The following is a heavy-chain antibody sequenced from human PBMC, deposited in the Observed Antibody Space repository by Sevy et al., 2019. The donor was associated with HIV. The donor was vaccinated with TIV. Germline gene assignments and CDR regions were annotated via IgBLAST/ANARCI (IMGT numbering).Heavy chain of an antibody. J-gene: IGHJ6*02. CDR1: GFTFSSYS. D-gene: IGHD2-15*01. V-gene: IGHV3-21*01. CDR2: ISSSSSYI. Sequence: GGSLRLSCAASGFTFSSYSMNWVRQAPGKGLEWVSSISSSSSYIYYADSVKGRFTISRDNAKNSLYLQMNSLRAEDTAVYYCVRDRVVVVAAHYYYYGMDVWGQGTTVTVSS. CDR3: VRDRVVVVAAHYYYYGMDV.